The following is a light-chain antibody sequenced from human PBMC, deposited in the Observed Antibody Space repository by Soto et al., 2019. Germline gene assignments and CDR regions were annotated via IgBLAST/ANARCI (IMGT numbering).Light chain of an antibody. CDR2: AAS. Sequence: DIQMTQSPSSLSASIGDRVTITCRASQNISFYLNWYKHKTGQAPKVLIYAASSLQAGVPQRFSGSGSGTDFTLSISSLQPEDFATYSCQQSYITPSTFGQGTKLEIK. CDR3: QQSYITPST. CDR1: QNISFY. J-gene: IGKJ2*01. V-gene: IGKV1-39*01.